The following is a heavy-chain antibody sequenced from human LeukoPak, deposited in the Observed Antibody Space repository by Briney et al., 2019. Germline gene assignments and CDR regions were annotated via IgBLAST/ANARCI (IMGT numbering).Heavy chain of an antibody. J-gene: IGHJ5*02. CDR3: ARDRLFCSSTSCYQFPGGFDP. V-gene: IGHV1-69*13. Sequence: SVKVSCKASGYIFTDYYMHWVRQAPGQGLEWMGGIIPIFGTANYAQKFQGRVTITADESTSTAYMELSSLRSEDTAVYYCARDRLFCSSTSCYQFPGGFDPWGQGTLVTVSS. CDR2: IIPIFGTA. CDR1: GYIFTDYY. D-gene: IGHD2-2*01.